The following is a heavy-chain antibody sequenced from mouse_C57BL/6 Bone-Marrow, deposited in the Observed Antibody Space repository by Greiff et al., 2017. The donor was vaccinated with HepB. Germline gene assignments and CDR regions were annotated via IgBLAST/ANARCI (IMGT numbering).Heavy chain of an antibody. V-gene: IGHV1-64*01. CDR1: GYTFTSYW. CDR3: ARVPFYYAMDY. J-gene: IGHJ4*01. CDR2: IHPNSGST. Sequence: QVQLKQPGAELVKPGASVKLSCKASGYTFTSYWMHWVKQRPGQGLEWIGMIHPNSGSTNYNEKFKSKATLTVDKSSSTAYMQLSSLTSEDSAVYYCARVPFYYAMDYWGQGTSVTVSS.